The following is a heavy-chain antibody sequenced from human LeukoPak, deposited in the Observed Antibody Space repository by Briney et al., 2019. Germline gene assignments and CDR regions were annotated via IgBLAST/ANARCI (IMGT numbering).Heavy chain of an antibody. CDR1: GGSIGTYY. CDR2: VDHTGST. V-gene: IGHV4-59*01. D-gene: IGHD4-11*01. Sequence: PSETLSLTCTVSGGSIGTYYWTWIRQPPGKGLEWIGYVDHTGSTKFNPSLNGRVSISRDTSNNFFSLRLRSVTAADTAVYFCARGRVSSSTWYSTYYYFFYMDFWGKGTTVTVSS. J-gene: IGHJ6*03. CDR3: ARGRVSSSTWYSTYYYFFYMDF.